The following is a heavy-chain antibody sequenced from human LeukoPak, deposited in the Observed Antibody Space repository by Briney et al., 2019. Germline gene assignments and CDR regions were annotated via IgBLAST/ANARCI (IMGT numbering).Heavy chain of an antibody. CDR2: ISNSTI. CDR3: ARDPLAVAGLHDF. J-gene: IGHJ4*02. D-gene: IGHD6-19*01. CDR1: GFTFSSYN. V-gene: IGHV3-21*04. Sequence: PGGSLRLSCAASGFTFSSYNMNWVRQAPGKGLEWVSSISNSTIYYADSVKGRFTISRDYAKNSLYLQMNSLRAEDTALYYCARDPLAVAGLHDFWGQGTLVTVSS.